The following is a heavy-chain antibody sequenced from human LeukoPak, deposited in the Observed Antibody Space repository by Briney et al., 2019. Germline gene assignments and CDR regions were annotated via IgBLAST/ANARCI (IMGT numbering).Heavy chain of an antibody. CDR1: GGSISSGGYS. CDR3: ARSYYDYVWGSSLRYDY. J-gene: IGHJ4*02. CDR2: IYHSGST. Sequence: PSETLSLTCAVSGGSISSGGYSWSWIRQPPGKGLEWIGYIYHSGSTYYNPSLKSRVTISVDRSKNQFSLKLSSVTAADTAVYYCARSYYDYVWGSSLRYDYWGQGTLVTASS. D-gene: IGHD3-16*01. V-gene: IGHV4-30-2*01.